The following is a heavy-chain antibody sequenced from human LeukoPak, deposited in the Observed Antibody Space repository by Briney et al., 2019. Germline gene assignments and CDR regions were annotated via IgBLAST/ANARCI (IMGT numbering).Heavy chain of an antibody. CDR3: ARVRASSWYTGKPYYFDY. Sequence: GASVKVSCKASGYTFTGYYMHWVRQAPGQGLEWMGWINPNSGGTNYAQKFQGRVTMTRDTSISTAYMELSRLRSDDTAVYYCARVRASSWYTGKPYYFDYWGQGTLVTVSS. J-gene: IGHJ4*02. CDR1: GYTFTGYY. CDR2: INPNSGGT. D-gene: IGHD6-13*01. V-gene: IGHV1-2*02.